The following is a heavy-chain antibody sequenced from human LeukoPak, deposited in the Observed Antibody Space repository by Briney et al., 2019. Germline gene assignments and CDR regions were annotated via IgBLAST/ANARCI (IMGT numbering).Heavy chain of an antibody. J-gene: IGHJ4*02. D-gene: IGHD3-22*01. Sequence: ASVKVSCKASGYTFTSYGISWVRQAPGQGLEWMGWISAYNGNTNYAQKLQGRVTMTRDTSTRTVYMELSSLRSEDTAVYYCARDPPIRQDSSDSSGYYPRYYFDYWGQGTLVTVSS. V-gene: IGHV1-18*01. CDR1: GYTFTSYG. CDR2: ISAYNGNT. CDR3: ARDPPIRQDSSDSSGYYPRYYFDY.